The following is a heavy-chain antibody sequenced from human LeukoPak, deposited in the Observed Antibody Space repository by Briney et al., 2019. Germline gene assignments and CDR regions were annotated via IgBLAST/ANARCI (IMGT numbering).Heavy chain of an antibody. CDR1: GYTLTELS. V-gene: IGHV1-24*01. CDR3: ARDPPVP. Sequence: ASVKVSCKVSGYTLTELSMHWVRQAPGKGLEWMGGFDPEDGETIYAQKFQGRVTITADESTSTAYMELSSLKSEDTAVYYCARDPPVPWGQGTLVTVSS. J-gene: IGHJ5*02. CDR2: FDPEDGET.